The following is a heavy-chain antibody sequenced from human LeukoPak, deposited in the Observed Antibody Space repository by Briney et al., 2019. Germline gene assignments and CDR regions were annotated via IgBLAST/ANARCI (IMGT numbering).Heavy chain of an antibody. J-gene: IGHJ4*02. CDR3: AKSGYNRFDY. CDR2: ISGSDSST. Sequence: GGSLRLSCAASGFTVGDAWMAWVRQAPGKGLEWVSTISGSDSSTYYADSVRGRFTISRDNSKNTLYLQMNSLRADDTAVYYCAKSGYNRFDYWGQGTLVTVSS. V-gene: IGHV3-23*01. D-gene: IGHD5-24*01. CDR1: GFTVGDA.